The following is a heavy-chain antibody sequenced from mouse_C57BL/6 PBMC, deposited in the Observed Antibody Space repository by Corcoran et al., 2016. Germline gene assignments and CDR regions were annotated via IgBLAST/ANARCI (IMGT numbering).Heavy chain of an antibody. Sequence: QIQLVQSGPERKKPGETVKISCKASGYTFTTYGMSWVKQAPGKGLKWMGWINTYSGVPTYADDFKGRFAFSLETSASTAYLQINNLKNEDTATDFCARGYGNYENAMDSWGQGTAVTVSS. D-gene: IGHD2-10*02. J-gene: IGHJ4*01. CDR3: ARGYGNYENAMDS. CDR1: GYTFTTYG. V-gene: IGHV9-3*01. CDR2: INTYSGVP.